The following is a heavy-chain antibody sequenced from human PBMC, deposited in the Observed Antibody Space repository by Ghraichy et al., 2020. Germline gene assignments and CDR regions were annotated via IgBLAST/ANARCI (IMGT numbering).Heavy chain of an antibody. Sequence: SETLSLTCSVFGVSMTSYYWNWIRQPPGEGLEGIGYIYYTGSTSYSSSLESRVTISVDTSKNQFSLQLTSVTAADTAVYYCGSSGIRASAFDPLGQGPLVTVSS. J-gene: IGHJ5*02. V-gene: IGHV4-59*01. CDR3: GSSGIRASAFDP. CDR2: IYYTGST. D-gene: IGHD1-14*01. CDR1: GVSMTSYY.